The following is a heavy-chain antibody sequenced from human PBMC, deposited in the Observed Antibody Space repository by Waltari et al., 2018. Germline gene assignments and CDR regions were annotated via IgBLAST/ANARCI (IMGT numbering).Heavy chain of an antibody. D-gene: IGHD2-2*01. V-gene: IGHV1-69*01. J-gene: IGHJ4*02. CDR3: ATDTSPPY. CDR1: GGTFGRFA. CDR2: IIPKIGAS. Sequence: QVQLVQSGGEGKKPGSSVKVSCKASGGTFGRFAISWVRQAAGEGLEWMGGIIPKIGASNYAQKFQGRVTITADDSTRIAYMEVSSLSFEDTAVYFCATDTSPPYWGQGTLVIVSS.